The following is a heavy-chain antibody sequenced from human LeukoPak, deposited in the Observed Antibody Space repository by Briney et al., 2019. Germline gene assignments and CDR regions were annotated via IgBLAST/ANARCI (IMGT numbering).Heavy chain of an antibody. Sequence: GGSLRLSCAASGFTFSSYGMHWVRQAPGKGLEWVAVIWYDGSNKYYADSVKGRFTISRDNSKNTLYLQMNSLRAEDTAVYYCARDMVVPAASDAFDIWGQGTMVTVSS. D-gene: IGHD2-2*01. CDR2: IWYDGSNK. J-gene: IGHJ3*02. CDR1: GFTFSSYG. V-gene: IGHV3-33*01. CDR3: ARDMVVPAASDAFDI.